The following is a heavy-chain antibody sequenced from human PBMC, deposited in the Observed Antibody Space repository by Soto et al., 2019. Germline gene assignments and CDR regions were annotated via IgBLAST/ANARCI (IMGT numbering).Heavy chain of an antibody. CDR1: GYTFTSYG. J-gene: IGHJ6*04. D-gene: IGHD6-6*01. CDR3: ARDRPTESRPIWYGMDV. V-gene: IGHV1-18*04. CDR2: ISAYNGNT. Sequence: QVQLVQSGAEVKKPGASVKVSCKASGYTFTSYGISWVRQAPGQGLEWMGWISAYNGNTNYAQKLQGRVTMSTDTSPSTGYLERRSLSSDDTAVYYCARDRPTESRPIWYGMDVWGNVTTVTFSS.